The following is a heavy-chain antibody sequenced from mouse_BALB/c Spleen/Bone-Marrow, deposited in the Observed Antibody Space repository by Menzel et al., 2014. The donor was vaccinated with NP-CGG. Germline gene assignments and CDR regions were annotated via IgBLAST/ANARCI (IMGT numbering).Heavy chain of an antibody. D-gene: IGHD2-10*02. CDR2: IYPGDGET. CDR1: GYPFSSYW. J-gene: IGHJ2*01. V-gene: IGHV1-80*01. CDR3: ARKYGDY. Sequence: VQVVESGAELVRPGSSVKISCKASGYPFSSYWMNWVKQRPGQGLEWIGQIYPGDGETNYNGKFKGNATLTADKSSSTAYIQLISLTSEDSAVYFCARKYGDYWGQGTTLTVSS.